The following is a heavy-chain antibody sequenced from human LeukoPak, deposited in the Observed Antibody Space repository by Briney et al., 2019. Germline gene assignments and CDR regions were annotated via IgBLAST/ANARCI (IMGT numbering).Heavy chain of an antibody. CDR2: IGSGSRYI. J-gene: IGHJ3*02. CDR1: GFTFNIYI. D-gene: IGHD6-6*01. V-gene: IGHV3-21*01. CDR3: ARDFSSSAFDI. Sequence: PGGSLRLSCATSGFTFNIYIMTWVRQAPGKGLEWVSSIGSGSRYIYYADLVKGRFTISRDNDKNSVYLQMNSLRAEDTAVYYCARDFSSSAFDIWGQGTMVTVSS.